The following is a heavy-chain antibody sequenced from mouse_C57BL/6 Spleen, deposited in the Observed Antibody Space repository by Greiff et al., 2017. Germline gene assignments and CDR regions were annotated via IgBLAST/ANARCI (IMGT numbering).Heavy chain of an antibody. CDR3: ARWAYGSSYGFAD. D-gene: IGHD1-1*01. V-gene: IGHV1-69*01. Sequence: VQLQQPGAELVMPGASVKLSCKASGYTFTRYWMHWVKQRPGQGLEWIGEIDPSDSYTNYNQKFKGKSTLTVDKSSSTAYMQLSSLTSEDSAVYYCARWAYGSSYGFADWGQGTLVTVSA. J-gene: IGHJ3*01. CDR1: GYTFTRYW. CDR2: IDPSDSYT.